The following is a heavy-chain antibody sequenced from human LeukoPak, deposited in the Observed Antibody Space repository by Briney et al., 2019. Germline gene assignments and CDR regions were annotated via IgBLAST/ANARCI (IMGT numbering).Heavy chain of an antibody. Sequence: GGSLRLSCAASGFTFSSYEMNWVRQAPGKGLEWVSYISSSSSTIYYADSVKGRFTISRENAKNSLYLQMNSLRAEDTAVYYCARGSGSYNYWGQGTLVTVSS. CDR1: GFTFSSYE. V-gene: IGHV3-48*01. CDR3: ARGSGSYNY. J-gene: IGHJ4*02. D-gene: IGHD3-10*01. CDR2: ISSSSSTI.